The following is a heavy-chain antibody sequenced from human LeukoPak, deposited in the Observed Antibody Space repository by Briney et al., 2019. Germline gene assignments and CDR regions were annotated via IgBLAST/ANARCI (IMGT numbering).Heavy chain of an antibody. CDR1: GLTFSSHW. CDR3: ARRRDATTVTWIDY. J-gene: IGHJ4*02. V-gene: IGHV3-74*01. CDR2: ITNDGSST. D-gene: IGHD4-17*01. Sequence: GGSLRLSCAASGLTFSSHWMHWVRQAPGKGLVWVSRITNDGSSTTYADSVKGRFTISRDNAKNMLYLQVNSLRAEDTAVYYCARRRDATTVTWIDYWGQGTLVTVSS.